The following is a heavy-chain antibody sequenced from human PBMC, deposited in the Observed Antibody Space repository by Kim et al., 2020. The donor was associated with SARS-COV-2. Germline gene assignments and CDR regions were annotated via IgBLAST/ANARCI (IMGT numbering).Heavy chain of an antibody. D-gene: IGHD3-22*01. J-gene: IGHJ4*02. Sequence: RTPGKGLAWIGEVTHGGSTNSSPSLKDRVSISADMSKRQFSLKLASVTAADTAVYFCARALDSTGFYHWGQGTLVTVSS. CDR3: ARALDSTGFYH. CDR2: VTHGGST. V-gene: IGHV4-34*01.